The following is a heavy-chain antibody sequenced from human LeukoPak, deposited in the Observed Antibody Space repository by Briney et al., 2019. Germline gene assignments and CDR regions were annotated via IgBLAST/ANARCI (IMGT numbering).Heavy chain of an antibody. CDR2: ITSTSAYI. V-gene: IGHV3-21*01. Sequence: GGSLRLSCAASGFAFSTYSMNWVRQAPGKGLEWVSSITSTSAYIYYADSVKGRFTISRDNAKNSLYLQMNSLRAEDMAVYYCGRVGGGSYHFDYGGRGPLVTVPS. J-gene: IGHJ4*02. CDR3: GRVGGGSYHFDY. CDR1: GFAFSTYS. D-gene: IGHD1-26*01.